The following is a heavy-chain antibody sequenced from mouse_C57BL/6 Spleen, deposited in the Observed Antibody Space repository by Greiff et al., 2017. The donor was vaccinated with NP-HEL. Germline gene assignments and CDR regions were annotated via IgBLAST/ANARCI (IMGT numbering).Heavy chain of an antibody. V-gene: IGHV1-22*01. D-gene: IGHD1-1*01. Sequence: VQLKQSGPELVKPGASVKMSCKASGYTFTDYNMHWVKQSHGKSLEWIGYINPNNGGTSYNQKFKGKATLTVNKSSSTAYMELRSLTSEDSAVYYCARYDYYGSSYGWYFDVWGTGTTVTVSS. CDR2: INPNNGGT. J-gene: IGHJ1*03. CDR3: ARYDYYGSSYGWYFDV. CDR1: GYTFTDYN.